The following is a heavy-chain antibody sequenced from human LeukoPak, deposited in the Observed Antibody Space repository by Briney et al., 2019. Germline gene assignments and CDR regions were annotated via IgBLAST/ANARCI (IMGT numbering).Heavy chain of an antibody. Sequence: ASVKVSCKASGYTFTSTEIMWVRQATGQGLEWMGWMNPNSGDTGYAQKFQGRVTMTRDTSTSTAYMELSRLRFEDIAVYYCARAPRQLSYYYGVDVWGQGTTVTVSS. V-gene: IGHV1-8*01. CDR3: ARAPRQLSYYYGVDV. D-gene: IGHD5-18*01. CDR1: GYTFTSTE. CDR2: MNPNSGDT. J-gene: IGHJ6*02.